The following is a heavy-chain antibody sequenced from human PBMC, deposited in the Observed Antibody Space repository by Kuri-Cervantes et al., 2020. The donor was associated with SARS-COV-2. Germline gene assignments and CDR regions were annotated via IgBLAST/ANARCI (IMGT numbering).Heavy chain of an antibody. J-gene: IGHJ4*02. Sequence: ASVKVSCKASGYTFTGYYMHWVRQAPGQGLEWMGWINPSGGTKYAQKFQGRVTMTRDTSISTAYMELSRLRSDDTAVYYCARSPPYIAAAGTGMKDWGQGTLVTVSS. CDR2: INPSGGT. CDR3: ARSPPYIAAAGTGMKD. V-gene: IGHV1-2*02. D-gene: IGHD6-13*01. CDR1: GYTFTGYY.